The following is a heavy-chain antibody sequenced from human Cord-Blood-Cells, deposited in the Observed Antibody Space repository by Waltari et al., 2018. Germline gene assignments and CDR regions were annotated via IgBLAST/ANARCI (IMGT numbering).Heavy chain of an antibody. CDR3: ARAKSISEVRDYYYYYYMDV. V-gene: IGHV4-4*07. CDR2: IYTSGST. CDR1: GGSISSYY. Sequence: QVQLQESGPGLVKPSETLTLTCTVSGGSISSYYWSWIRQPAGKGLEWIGRIYTSGSTNYNPSLKSRVTMSVDTSKNQFSLKLSSVTAADTAVYYCARAKSISEVRDYYYYYYMDVWGKGTTVTVSS. J-gene: IGHJ6*03. D-gene: IGHD6-6*01.